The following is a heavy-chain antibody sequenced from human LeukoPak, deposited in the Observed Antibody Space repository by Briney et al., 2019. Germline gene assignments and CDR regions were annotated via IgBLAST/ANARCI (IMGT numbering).Heavy chain of an antibody. Sequence: ASVKVSCKASGGTFSSYAISWVRQAPGQGLEWMGGIIPIFGTANYAQKFQGRVTITADESTSTAYMELSSLRSEDTAVYYCAKSNQRLRFFNWFDPWGQGTLVTVSS. V-gene: IGHV1-69*13. CDR2: IIPIFGTA. CDR1: GGTFSSYA. CDR3: AKSNQRLRFFNWFDP. J-gene: IGHJ5*02. D-gene: IGHD3-3*01.